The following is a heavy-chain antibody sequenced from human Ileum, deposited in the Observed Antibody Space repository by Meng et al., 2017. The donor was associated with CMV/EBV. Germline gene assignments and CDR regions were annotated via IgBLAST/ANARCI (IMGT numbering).Heavy chain of an antibody. J-gene: IGHJ4*02. CDR2: INGGNGDT. CDR1: ENIFSKIG. Sequence: QVQLVKSGAEVKKPGAQVKVSCKAAENIFSKIGIDWVRQAPGQRLEWMGSINGGNGDTKYLQKFQGRVTITRDISASTAYMELSSLRSEDTAVYYCARGANGNYLYYFDYWGQGPLVTVSS. D-gene: IGHD3-10*01. V-gene: IGHV1-3*01. CDR3: ARGANGNYLYYFDY.